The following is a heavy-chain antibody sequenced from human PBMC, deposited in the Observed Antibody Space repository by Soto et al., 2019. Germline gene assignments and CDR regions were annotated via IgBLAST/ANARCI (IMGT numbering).Heavy chain of an antibody. V-gene: IGHV1-69*01. Sequence: QVQLVQSGAEVKKPGSSVKVSCKASGGNFSSYAISWVRQAPGQGLEWMGGIIPIFGTANYAQKFQGRVTITADESTSTAYMELSSLRSEETAVYYCARGYSYGYWNGYYFDYWGQGTLVTSPQ. CDR3: ARGYSYGYWNGYYFDY. CDR2: IIPIFGTA. D-gene: IGHD5-18*01. CDR1: GGNFSSYA. J-gene: IGHJ4*02.